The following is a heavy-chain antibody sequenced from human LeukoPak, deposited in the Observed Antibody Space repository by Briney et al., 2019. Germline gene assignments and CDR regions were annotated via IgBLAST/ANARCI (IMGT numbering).Heavy chain of an antibody. Sequence: ASVKVSCKASGYTFTGYYMHWVRQAPGQGLEWMGRINPNSGGTNYAQKFQGRVTMTRDTSISTAYMELSRLRSDDTAVYYCARGYVVRGVICNWGQGTLVIVSS. CDR1: GYTFTGYY. CDR3: ARGYVVRGVICN. J-gene: IGHJ4*02. CDR2: INPNSGGT. V-gene: IGHV1-2*06. D-gene: IGHD3-10*01.